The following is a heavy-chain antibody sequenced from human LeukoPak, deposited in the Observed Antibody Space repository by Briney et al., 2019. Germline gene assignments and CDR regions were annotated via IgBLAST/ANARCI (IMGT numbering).Heavy chain of an antibody. CDR1: GYSISSGYY. CDR2: IYHSEST. D-gene: IGHD5-18*01. Sequence: SETLSLTCAVSGYSISSGYYWGWIRQPPGKGLEWIGSIYHSESTYYNPSLKSRVTISVDTSKNQFSLKLSSVTAADTAVYYCARPKIGYSYVDAFDIWGQGTMVTVSS. J-gene: IGHJ3*02. V-gene: IGHV4-38-2*01. CDR3: ARPKIGYSYVDAFDI.